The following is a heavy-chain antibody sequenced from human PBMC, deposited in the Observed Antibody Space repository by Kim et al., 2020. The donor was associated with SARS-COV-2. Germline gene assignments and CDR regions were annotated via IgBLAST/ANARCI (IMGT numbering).Heavy chain of an antibody. CDR2: INPNSGGT. CDR3: ARSETIFGVVIVWFDP. D-gene: IGHD3-3*01. CDR1: GYTFTGYY. V-gene: IGHV1-2*06. J-gene: IGHJ5*02. Sequence: ASVKVSCKASGYTFTGYYMHWVRQAPGQGLEWMGRINPNSGGTNYAQKFQGRVTMTRDTSISTAYMELSRLRSDDTAVYYCARSETIFGVVIVWFDPWGQGTLVTVSS.